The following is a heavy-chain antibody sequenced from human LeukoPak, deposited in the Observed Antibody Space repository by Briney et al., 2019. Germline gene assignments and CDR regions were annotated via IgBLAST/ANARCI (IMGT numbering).Heavy chain of an antibody. CDR1: GFTFSSYA. V-gene: IGHV3-23*01. CDR2: ISGSGGST. J-gene: IGHJ6*02. D-gene: IGHD3-3*01. Sequence: PGGSLRLSCAASGFTFSSYAMSWVRQAPGKGLEWVLGISGSGGSTYYADSVKGRSTISRDNSKNTLYLQMNSLRAEDTAVYYCAKHPDFLLEWLLYGMDVWGQGTTVTVSS. CDR3: AKHPDFLLEWLLYGMDV.